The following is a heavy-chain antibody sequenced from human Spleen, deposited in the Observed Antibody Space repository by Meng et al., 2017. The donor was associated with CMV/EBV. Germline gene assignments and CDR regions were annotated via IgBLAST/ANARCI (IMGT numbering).Heavy chain of an antibody. CDR2: IYYTGST. CDR3: ARANWDVVVEPAVRGWFDP. D-gene: IGHD2-2*01. Sequence: SGDYYWSWIRQSPGKGLEWIGYIYYTGSTYYTPSLKSRVTISVDTSKKQFSLNLSSVTAADTAVYYCARANWDVVVEPAVRGWFDPWGQGTLVTVSS. V-gene: IGHV4-30-4*08. J-gene: IGHJ5*02. CDR1: SGDYY.